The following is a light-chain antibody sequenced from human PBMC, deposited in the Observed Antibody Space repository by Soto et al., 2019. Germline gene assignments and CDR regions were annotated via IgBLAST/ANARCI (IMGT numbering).Light chain of an antibody. Sequence: QSVLTQPASVSGSPGQSITISCTGTSSDVGGYNYVSWYQHHPGKAPKLIIYDVTNRPSGVSHRFSGSKSGNTASLTISGLQADDEADYYCSSYTISSTLVFGGGTKLTVL. CDR3: SSYTISSTLV. V-gene: IGLV2-14*03. CDR1: SSDVGGYNY. J-gene: IGLJ2*01. CDR2: DVT.